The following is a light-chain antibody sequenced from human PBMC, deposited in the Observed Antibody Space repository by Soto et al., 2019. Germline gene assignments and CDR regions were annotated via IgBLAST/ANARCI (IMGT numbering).Light chain of an antibody. CDR2: GAS. Sequence: ELVLTQSPGTLSLSPGERATLSCRASQSVSSSYLAWYQQKPAQAPRLLINGASNRSSGIPDRFSGGASGTGFTLTISRMEPEDFAVYFCQQDGESLPFTFGQGTRVEIK. CDR3: QQDGESLPFT. V-gene: IGKV3-20*01. CDR1: QSVSSSY. J-gene: IGKJ2*01.